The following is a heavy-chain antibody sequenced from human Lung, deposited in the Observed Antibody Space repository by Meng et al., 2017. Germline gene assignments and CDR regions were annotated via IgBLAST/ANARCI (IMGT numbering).Heavy chain of an antibody. V-gene: IGHV6-1*01. Sequence: QVHLQQPGPGLVKPSQTLSRTRAIPGDSVSSNSAAWNWIRQFPSRGLEWPGRTYYRSKWYNGYAVSVRSRITINPDTSKNQFSLQLNSVTPEDTAVYYCARSQQWLDSWGQGTLVTVSS. CDR3: ARSQQWLDS. J-gene: IGHJ4*02. CDR1: GDSVSSNSAA. D-gene: IGHD6-19*01. CDR2: TYYRSKWYN.